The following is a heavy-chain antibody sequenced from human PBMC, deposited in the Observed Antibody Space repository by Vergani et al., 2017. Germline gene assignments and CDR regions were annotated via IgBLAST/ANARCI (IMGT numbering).Heavy chain of an antibody. CDR1: GGSFSGYY. D-gene: IGHD2-2*01. Sequence: QVQLQQWGAGLLKPSETLSLTCAVYGGSFSGYYWSWIRQPPGKGLEWIGEINHSGSTNYNPSLKSRVTISVDTSKNQFSLKLSSVTAADTAVYYCARLPPWCSSTSCYRSYYYYMDVWGKGTTVTVSS. CDR3: ARLPPWCSSTSCYRSYYYYMDV. V-gene: IGHV4-34*01. CDR2: INHSGST. J-gene: IGHJ6*03.